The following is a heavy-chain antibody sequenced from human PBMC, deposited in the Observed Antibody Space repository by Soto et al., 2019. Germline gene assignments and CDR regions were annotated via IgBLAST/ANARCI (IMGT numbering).Heavy chain of an antibody. CDR3: ARAQFYSGSGNYNNLMFDA. V-gene: IGHV4-30-2*01. J-gene: IGHJ5*02. CDR2: MYHSGTF. D-gene: IGHD3-10*01. Sequence: SDTLSLTCALSGFSIGGVCYSWSWIRQPPGGGLEWIGYMYHSGTFLKSPSLKTRLTMSLDMSKNQFSLTLNSMTAADTAVYYCARAQFYSGSGNYNNLMFDAWGQGIQVNVSS. CDR1: GFSIGGVCYS.